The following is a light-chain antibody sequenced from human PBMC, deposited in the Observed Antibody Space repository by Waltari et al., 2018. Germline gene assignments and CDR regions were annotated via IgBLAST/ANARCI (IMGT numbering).Light chain of an antibody. CDR1: SGDIGNYKF. Sequence: QSALTQPASVSGSPGQSITISCTGTSGDIGNYKFVSWYQQETGRAPKLIFYDVSQRPSGVSNRFSGSKSGNTASLTISGRQAEDEADYYCSSYTTTSSWVFGGGTKLTVL. V-gene: IGLV2-14*01. J-gene: IGLJ3*02. CDR2: DVS. CDR3: SSYTTTSSWV.